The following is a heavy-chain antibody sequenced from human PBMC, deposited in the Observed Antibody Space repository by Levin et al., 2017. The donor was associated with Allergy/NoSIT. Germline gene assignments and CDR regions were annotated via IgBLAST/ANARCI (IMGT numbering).Heavy chain of an antibody. CDR3: VRTRGYSSGCGWLDY. CDR1: GFSLSTSGMC. V-gene: IGHV2-70*01. Sequence: QTLSLTCTFSGFSLSTSGMCVSWIRQPPGKALEWLALIDWDDIKYYSTSLKTRLTLSKDTSKNQVVLTMTNMDPVDTATYYCVRTRGYSSGCGWLDYWGQGILVTVSS. D-gene: IGHD6-19*01. J-gene: IGHJ4*02. CDR2: IDWDDIK.